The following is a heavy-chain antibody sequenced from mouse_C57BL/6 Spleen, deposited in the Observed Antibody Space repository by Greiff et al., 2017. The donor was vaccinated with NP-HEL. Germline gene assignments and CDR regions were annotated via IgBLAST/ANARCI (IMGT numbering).Heavy chain of an antibody. V-gene: IGHV1-62-2*01. D-gene: IGHD2-10*02. CDR2: IYPGSGSI. Sequence: VQLQQSGAELVKPGASVKLSCKASGYTFTEYSIHWVKQRPGQGLEWIGWIYPGSGSIKYNEKFKDKATLTADKSSSTVYMELSRLTSEDAAVYFCARQEVLYGNYYFDYWGQGTTLTVSS. J-gene: IGHJ2*01. CDR1: GYTFTEYS. CDR3: ARQEVLYGNYYFDY.